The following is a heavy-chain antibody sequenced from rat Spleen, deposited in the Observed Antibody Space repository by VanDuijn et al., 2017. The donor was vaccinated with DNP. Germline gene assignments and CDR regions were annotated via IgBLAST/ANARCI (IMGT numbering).Heavy chain of an antibody. J-gene: IGHJ2*01. CDR1: GFTFSDYN. V-gene: IGHV5-7*01. CDR3: ARPGYNNFYFHY. Sequence: EVQLVESGGDLVQPGRSLKLSCVASGFTFSDYNMAWVRQAPEKGLEWVASISYDGGSTYYRDSVMGRFTISRDSGKSTLYLQMDSLRSEDTATYYCARPGYNNFYFHYWGQGVMVTVSA. D-gene: IGHD1-10*01. CDR2: ISYDGGST.